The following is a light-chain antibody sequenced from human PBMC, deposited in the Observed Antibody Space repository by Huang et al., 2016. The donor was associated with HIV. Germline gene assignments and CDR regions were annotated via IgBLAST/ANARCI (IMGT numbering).Light chain of an antibody. CDR2: DAS. V-gene: IGKV3-15*01. CDR1: QIISSN. J-gene: IGKJ4*01. Sequence: EIVMTLSPATLSVSPGDTATLSCRASQIISSNLAWYQQKPGQGPRLLIYDASTRATGVPARFSGSGSGTEFTLTISSLQSEDFAVYYCQQYNNWPRTFGGGTKVEIK. CDR3: QQYNNWPRT.